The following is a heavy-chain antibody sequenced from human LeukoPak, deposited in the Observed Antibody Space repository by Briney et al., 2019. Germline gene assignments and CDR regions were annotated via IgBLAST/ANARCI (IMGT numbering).Heavy chain of an antibody. CDR2: FSGSGDRT. CDR1: GFTFNNYA. Sequence: PGGSLRLSCVVSGFTFNNYAMSWVRQAPGKGLEWVSFFSGSGDRTYYTDSVKGRFTISRDNSKNTLYLQMNSLRAEDTAVYYCAREGLHYYDSSGYYYGGGFDYWGQGTLVTVSS. CDR3: AREGLHYYDSSGYYYGGGFDY. D-gene: IGHD3-22*01. J-gene: IGHJ4*02. V-gene: IGHV3-23*01.